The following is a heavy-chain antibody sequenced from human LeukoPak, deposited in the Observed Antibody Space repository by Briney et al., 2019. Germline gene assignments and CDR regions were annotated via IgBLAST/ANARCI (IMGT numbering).Heavy chain of an antibody. D-gene: IGHD3-22*01. Sequence: SETLSLTCTVYGGSFSGFYWSWVRQPPGKGLEWVGQVNHPGSANYNPSLKSRVTMSVDTSKNQFSLKLSSVTAADTAVYYCARDLMNYYDSSGYYFRHDAFDIWGQGTMVTVSS. CDR3: ARDLMNYYDSSGYYFRHDAFDI. CDR2: VNHPGSA. J-gene: IGHJ3*02. V-gene: IGHV4-34*01. CDR1: GGSFSGFY.